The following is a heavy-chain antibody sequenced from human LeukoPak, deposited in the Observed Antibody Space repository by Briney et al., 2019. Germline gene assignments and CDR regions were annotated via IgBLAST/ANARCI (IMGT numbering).Heavy chain of an antibody. CDR3: ARDYTGGWNDY. Sequence: GGSLRLSCAADGFTFKKHWMSWVRQAMGKGLECVAKISEDGGEKHYVDSVKGRFTISRDNNKNSLYLQMNSLRAEDTAVYYCARDYTGGWNDYWGQGTLVTVS. CDR1: GFTFKKHW. CDR2: ISEDGGEK. D-gene: IGHD7-27*01. J-gene: IGHJ4*02. V-gene: IGHV3-7*01.